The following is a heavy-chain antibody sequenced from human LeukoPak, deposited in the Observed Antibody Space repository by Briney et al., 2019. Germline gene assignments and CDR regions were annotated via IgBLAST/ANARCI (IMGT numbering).Heavy chain of an antibody. CDR3: ARDRDSSGYYDGFDY. D-gene: IGHD3-22*01. J-gene: IGHJ4*02. Sequence: GGSLRLSCAASGFTFSSYWMSWVRQAPGKGLEWVANIKQDGSEKYYVDSVKGRFTISRDNAKNSLYLQMNSLRDEDTAVYYCARDRDSSGYYDGFDYWGQGTLVTVSS. CDR2: IKQDGSEK. CDR1: GFTFSSYW. V-gene: IGHV3-7*01.